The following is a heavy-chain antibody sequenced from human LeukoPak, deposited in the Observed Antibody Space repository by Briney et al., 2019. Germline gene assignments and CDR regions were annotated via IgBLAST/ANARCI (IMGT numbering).Heavy chain of an antibody. V-gene: IGHV1-8*03. CDR1: GSTFTSFD. CDR3: ASANFQY. Sequence: ASVKVSCKASGSTFTSFDINWVRQATGQGLEWMGWMNPNSGDTAYAQNLQGRVTITRSTSLSTAHMELSSLRSEDTAVYYCASANFQYWGQGTLVTVSS. D-gene: IGHD2-8*01. J-gene: IGHJ1*01. CDR2: MNPNSGDT.